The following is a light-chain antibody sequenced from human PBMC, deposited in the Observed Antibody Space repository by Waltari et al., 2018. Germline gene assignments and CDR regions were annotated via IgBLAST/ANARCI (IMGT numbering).Light chain of an antibody. CDR3: QQYGSSPWT. Sequence: EIVLTQSPGTLSLSQGERATLSCRAGQSVSSSYLAWYKQKPGQAPRRLIYGASSRATGIPDSFSGSGSGTDFTLTISRLEPEDFAVYYCQQYGSSPWTFGQGTKVDIK. J-gene: IGKJ1*01. V-gene: IGKV3-20*01. CDR1: QSVSSSY. CDR2: GAS.